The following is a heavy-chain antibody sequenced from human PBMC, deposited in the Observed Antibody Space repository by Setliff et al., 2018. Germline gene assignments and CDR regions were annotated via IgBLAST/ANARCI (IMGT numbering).Heavy chain of an antibody. CDR1: GYSFISYD. D-gene: IGHD3-16*01. V-gene: IGHV1-8*01. CDR2: MNPERDNT. CDR3: VRNPLGPEASTPGGY. J-gene: IGHJ4*02. Sequence: ASVKVSCKASGYSFISYDINWVRQAPGQGLEWTGWMNPERDNTGYAQKFQGRVTMTGHASINTAYMELTSLTSEDTAVYYCVRNPLGPEASTPGGYWGQGTLVSVSS.